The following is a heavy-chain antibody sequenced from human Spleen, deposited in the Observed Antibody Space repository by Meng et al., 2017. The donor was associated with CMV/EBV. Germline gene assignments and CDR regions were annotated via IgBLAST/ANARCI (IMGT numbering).Heavy chain of an antibody. Sequence: GESLKISCKGSGYSFTSYWIAWVRQMPGKGLEWMGIIYPGDSDTRYSPSFQGQVTISADKSTRTAYLQWSSLKASDTAMYFCVRRPTNYYGMDVWGRGTTVTVSS. J-gene: IGHJ6*02. D-gene: IGHD5-12*01. V-gene: IGHV5-51*01. CDR1: GYSFTSYW. CDR3: VRRPTNYYGMDV. CDR2: IYPGDSDT.